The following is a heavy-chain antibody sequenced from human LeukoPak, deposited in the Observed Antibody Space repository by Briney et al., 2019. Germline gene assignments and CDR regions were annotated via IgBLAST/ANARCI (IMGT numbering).Heavy chain of an antibody. CDR2: IGNAGNT. CDR3: ARLATCGRSPIGCGGYYYGMDV. Sequence: GSLRLSCAASGSTFSSYDIHCGHQATGKGLEWASIIGNAGNTYYPGSVKGRFTISRENAKNSLYLQMNSLRAGDTAVYYCARLATCGRSPIGCGGYYYGMDVWGQGTTVTVSS. V-gene: IGHV3-13*01. D-gene: IGHD3-3*02. CDR1: GSTFSSYD. J-gene: IGHJ6*02.